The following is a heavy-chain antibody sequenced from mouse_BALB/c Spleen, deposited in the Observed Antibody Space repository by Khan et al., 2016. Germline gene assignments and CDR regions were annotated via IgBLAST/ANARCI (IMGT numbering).Heavy chain of an antibody. V-gene: IGHV1-54*01. CDR2: IHTGSGGT. D-gene: IGHD2-3*01. CDR3: ARYDGNYDAMDY. CDR1: GYAFTNYL. Sequence: QVQLQQSGAELVRPGTSVKVSCKASGYAFTNYLIEWVKQRPGQGLEWIGVIHTGSGGTNYNEKFKGKATLTADKSSSTAYMQLSSLTSDDSAVYFCARYDGNYDAMDYWGQGTSVTVSS. J-gene: IGHJ4*01.